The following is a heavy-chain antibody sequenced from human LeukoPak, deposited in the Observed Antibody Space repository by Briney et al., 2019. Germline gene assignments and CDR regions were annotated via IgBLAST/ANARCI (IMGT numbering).Heavy chain of an antibody. V-gene: IGHV3-23*01. D-gene: IGHD5-12*01. CDR3: AKRATMSGATYYFDY. Sequence: GGSLRLSCAASGFTFSSCAMYWVRQAPGRGPEWVSAIPGSGDSTYYADSVKGRFAISRDNSNNMLYLQMNSLRAEDTAVYYCAKRATMSGATYYFDYWGQGTLVTVSS. CDR1: GFTFSSCA. J-gene: IGHJ4*02. CDR2: IPGSGDST.